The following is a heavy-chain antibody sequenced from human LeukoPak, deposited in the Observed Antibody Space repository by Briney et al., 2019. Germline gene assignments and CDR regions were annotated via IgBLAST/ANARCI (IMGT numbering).Heavy chain of an antibody. CDR1: GFTFSSYG. CDR3: AKDFYSSSWYGFSNWFDP. CDR2: IRYDGSNK. Sequence: GGSLRLSCAASGFTFSSYGMHWVRQAPGKGLEWAAFIRYDGSNKYYADSVKGRFTISRDNSKNTLYLQMNSLRAEDTAVYYCAKDFYSSSWYGFSNWFDPWGQGTLVTVSS. D-gene: IGHD6-13*01. V-gene: IGHV3-30*02. J-gene: IGHJ5*02.